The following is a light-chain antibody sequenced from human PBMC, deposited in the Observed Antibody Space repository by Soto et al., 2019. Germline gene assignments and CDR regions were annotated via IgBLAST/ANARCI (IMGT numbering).Light chain of an antibody. V-gene: IGKV1-39*01. J-gene: IGKJ4*01. CDR2: DAS. CDR1: QTISTF. CDR3: QQTYSTFVS. Sequence: DIQMAQSPSSPSASVGDRVTITCRSSQTISTFLHWFQQKPGKAPNLLIYDASSLQSGVPSRFSGSGSGTDFTLTISSLQPEDFGTYYCQQTYSTFVSFGGGTKVDIK.